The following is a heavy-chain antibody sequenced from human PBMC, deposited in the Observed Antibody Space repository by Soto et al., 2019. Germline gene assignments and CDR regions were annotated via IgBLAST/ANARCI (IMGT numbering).Heavy chain of an antibody. V-gene: IGHV2-5*02. J-gene: IGHJ6*02. D-gene: IGHD5-18*01. CDR3: AHRTIQVYGMDV. Sequence: QITLKESGPTLVKPTQTLTLTCTFSGFSLSTSGVGVGWIRQPPGKALEWLALIYWDDDKRYSPSLRSRLTITKDTAKPQVVLTMTNMAPVDTATYYCAHRTIQVYGMDVWCQRTTVTVSS. CDR2: IYWDDDK. CDR1: GFSLSTSGVG.